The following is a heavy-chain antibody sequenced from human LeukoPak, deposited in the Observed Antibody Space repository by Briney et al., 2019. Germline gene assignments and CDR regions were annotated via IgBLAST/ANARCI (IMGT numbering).Heavy chain of an antibody. CDR2: IYYSGTT. V-gene: IGHV4-39*01. CDR1: GGSISSNNYY. J-gene: IGHJ6*03. Sequence: PSETLSLTCTVSGGSISSNNYYWGWIRRPPGKGLEWIGSIYYSGTTYYNPSLKSRVTISVDTSKNQFSLKLSSVTAADTAVYFCARLSPWEFTYDYYYMDVWGKGTTVTVSS. CDR3: ARLSPWEFTYDYYYMDV. D-gene: IGHD3-10*01.